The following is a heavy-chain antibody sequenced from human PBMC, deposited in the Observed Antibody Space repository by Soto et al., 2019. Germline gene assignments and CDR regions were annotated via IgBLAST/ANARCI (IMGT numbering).Heavy chain of an antibody. CDR2: IYYSVIT. CDR1: GGSISSYY. CDR3: GRGQTAIAV. D-gene: IGHD5-18*01. V-gene: IGHV4-59*04. Sequence: PSATLSLTCTVSGGSISSYYWSWVRQSPGKGLEWLGYIYYSVITYYNPSLKCLVMMTIDTPKPQFFLNWGSVPAAATAAFYWGRGQTAIAVGGKGTTVTVSS. J-gene: IGHJ6*04.